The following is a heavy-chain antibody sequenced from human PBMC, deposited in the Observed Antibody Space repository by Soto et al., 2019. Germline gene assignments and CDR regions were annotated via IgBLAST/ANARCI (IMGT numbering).Heavy chain of an antibody. D-gene: IGHD2-15*01. J-gene: IGHJ6*02. V-gene: IGHV3-23*01. CDR1: GFTFSSYA. CDR3: AKDQGYCSGGSCPYYYYGMDA. Sequence: PGGSLRLSCAASGFTFSSYAMSWVRQAPGKGLEWVSAISGSGGSTYYADSVKGRFTISRDNSKNTLYLQMNSLRAEDTAVYYCAKDQGYCSGGSCPYYYYGMDAWGQGTTVTVSS. CDR2: ISGSGGST.